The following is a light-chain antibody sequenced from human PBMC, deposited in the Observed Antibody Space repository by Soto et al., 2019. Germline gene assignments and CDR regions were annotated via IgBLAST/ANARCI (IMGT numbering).Light chain of an antibody. CDR3: QQYNNWTRT. CDR1: QSVSSK. CDR2: GVS. Sequence: EIVMTQTPATLSVSPGERATLSCRASQSVSSKLAWFQQKPGQAPSLLIYGVSTRATGVPVRFSGSGSGTEFTLTVNSLQSEGFAVYYCQQYNNWTRTFGQGTKVDIK. V-gene: IGKV3-15*01. J-gene: IGKJ2*02.